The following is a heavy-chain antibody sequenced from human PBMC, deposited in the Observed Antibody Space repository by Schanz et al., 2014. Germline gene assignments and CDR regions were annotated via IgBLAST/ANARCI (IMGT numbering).Heavy chain of an antibody. J-gene: IGHJ3*01. CDR1: GFRFKTYE. CDR3: AGAAVGFIVDAFDL. V-gene: IGHV3-13*01. Sequence: EVQLVESGGGLVQPGGSLRLSCAVSGFRFKTYEMNWVRQVRGKGLEWVSSISPSGDTHYLASVKGRFTISRENAKSSLYFQMDHLRVEDTAAYYCAGAAVGFIVDAFDLWGRGTMVIVSS. CDR2: ISPSGDT. D-gene: IGHD6-19*01.